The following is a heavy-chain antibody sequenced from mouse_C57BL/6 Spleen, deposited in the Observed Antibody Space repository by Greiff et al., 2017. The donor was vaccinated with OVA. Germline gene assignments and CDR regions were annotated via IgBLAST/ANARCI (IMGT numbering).Heavy chain of an antibody. CDR1: GYSITSGYD. D-gene: IGHD2-5*01. V-gene: IGHV3-1*01. CDR2: ISYSGST. CDR3: ARDNSNYFDY. J-gene: IGHJ2*01. Sequence: ESGPGMVKPSQSLSLTCTVTGYSITSGYDWHWIRHFPGNKLEWMGYISYSGSTNYNPSLKSRISITHDTSKNHFFLKLNSVTTEDTATYYCARDNSNYFDYWGQGTTLTVSS.